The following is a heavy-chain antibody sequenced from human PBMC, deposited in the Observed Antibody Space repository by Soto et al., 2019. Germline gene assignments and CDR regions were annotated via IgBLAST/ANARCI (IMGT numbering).Heavy chain of an antibody. V-gene: IGHV4-59*11. CDR3: ARTGEYTGYESWLEP. CDR1: GRSISSHY. J-gene: IGHJ5*02. Sequence: SETLSLTCTVSGRSISSHYWSWIRQPPGKGLEWIGHIYYSGSTNYNPPLKSRVTISVDTSKNQFSLKLSSVTAADTAVYYCARTGEYTGYESWLEPWEQGTLVTVSS. D-gene: IGHD5-12*01. CDR2: IYYSGST.